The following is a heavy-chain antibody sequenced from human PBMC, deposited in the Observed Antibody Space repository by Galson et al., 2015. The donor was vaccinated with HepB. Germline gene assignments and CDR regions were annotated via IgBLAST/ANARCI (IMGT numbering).Heavy chain of an antibody. V-gene: IGHV3-23*01. D-gene: IGHD6-19*01. CDR2: ISGSGDIS. CDR3: AKAKPPHTNDWYLGS. CDR1: GFTFSSHA. Sequence: SLRLSCAASGFTFSSHAMDWVRQAPGKGLEWVSGISGSGDISYYTDSVKGRFTISRDNSKNTLHLQMYSLRAEDTAVYFCAKAKPPHTNDWYLGSWGQGTLVTVSS. J-gene: IGHJ5*02.